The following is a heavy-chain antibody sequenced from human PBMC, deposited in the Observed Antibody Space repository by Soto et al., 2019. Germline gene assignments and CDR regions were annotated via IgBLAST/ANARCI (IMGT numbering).Heavy chain of an antibody. CDR3: ARDGSSSNWFDP. J-gene: IGHJ5*02. V-gene: IGHV4-4*07. D-gene: IGHD6-6*01. CDR2: IYTSGST. CDR1: GGSISSYY. Sequence: SETLSLTFTVSGGSISSYYWSWIRQPAGKGLEWIGRIYTSGSTNYNPSLKSRVTMSVDTSKNQFSLKLSSVTAADTAVYYCARDGSSSNWFDPWGQGTLVTVSS.